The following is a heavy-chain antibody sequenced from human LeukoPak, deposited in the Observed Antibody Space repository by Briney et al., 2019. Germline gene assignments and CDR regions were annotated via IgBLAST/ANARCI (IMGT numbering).Heavy chain of an antibody. CDR2: ISHSGST. CDR3: ARGPHNLPYSYAASGAFDI. CDR1: GGSFSGYY. V-gene: IGHV4-34*01. Sequence: SETLSLTYAVYGGSFSGYYWSWIRQPPGKGLEWIGEISHSGSTNYNPSLKSRVTISVDTSKNQFSLKLSSVTAADTAVYYCARGPHNLPYSYAASGAFDIWGQGTMVTVSS. D-gene: IGHD5-18*01. J-gene: IGHJ3*02.